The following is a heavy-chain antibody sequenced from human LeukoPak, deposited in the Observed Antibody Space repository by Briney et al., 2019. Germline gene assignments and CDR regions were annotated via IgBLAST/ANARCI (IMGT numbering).Heavy chain of an antibody. CDR2: IGRSSSYI. Sequence: GGSLSLSCAVSGFTFSRYSMNWVRRAPGKGLEGGSSIGRSSSYIYYADSVKGRLTSSRHNAKNSLYLQINSLRAEDTAVYNCARDKWGSSSWYNLQSSNYYGMNVWGQGTTVTVSS. J-gene: IGHJ6*02. D-gene: IGHD6-13*01. V-gene: IGHV3-21*01. CDR3: ARDKWGSSSWYNLQSSNYYGMNV. CDR1: GFTFSRYS.